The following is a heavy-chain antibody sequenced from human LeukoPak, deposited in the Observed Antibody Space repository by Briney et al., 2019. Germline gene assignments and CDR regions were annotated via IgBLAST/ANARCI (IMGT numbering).Heavy chain of an antibody. Sequence: SETLSLTCTVSGGSISSSSYYWGWIRQPPGKGLEWIGSIYYSGSTYYNPSLKSRVSISVHTPKNQFSLKLSSVTAADTAVYYCAREVSFMVRGVTPTYYFDYWGQGTLVTVSS. CDR2: IYYSGST. D-gene: IGHD3-10*01. CDR3: AREVSFMVRGVTPTYYFDY. V-gene: IGHV4-39*07. J-gene: IGHJ4*02. CDR1: GGSISSSSYY.